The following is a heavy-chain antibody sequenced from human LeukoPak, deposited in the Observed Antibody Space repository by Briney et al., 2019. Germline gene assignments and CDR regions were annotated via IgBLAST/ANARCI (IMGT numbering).Heavy chain of an antibody. J-gene: IGHJ6*02. CDR3: ASGRYDILTGYSINYYYYGMDV. CDR2: INHSGST. V-gene: IGHV4-34*01. Sequence: ETLSLTCAVYGGSFSGYYWSWIRQPPGKGLEWIGEINHSGSTNYNPSLKSRVTISVDTSKNQFSLKLSSVTAADTAVYYCASGRYDILTGYSINYYYYGMDVWGQGTTVTVSS. D-gene: IGHD3-9*01. CDR1: GGSFSGYY.